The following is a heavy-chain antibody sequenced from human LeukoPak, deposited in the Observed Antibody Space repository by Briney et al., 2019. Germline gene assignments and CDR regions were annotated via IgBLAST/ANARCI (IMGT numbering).Heavy chain of an antibody. V-gene: IGHV3-53*01. D-gene: IGHD3-16*02. CDR1: GFTVSSNY. CDR2: IYSGGST. CDR3: ARSGELRLGELSWPLDY. J-gene: IGHJ4*02. Sequence: GGSLRLSCAASGFTVSSNYMSWVRQAPGKGLEWVSVIYSGGSTYYADSVKGRFTISRDNSKNTLYLQMNSLRAEDTAVYYCARSGELRLGELSWPLDYWGQGTLVTVSS.